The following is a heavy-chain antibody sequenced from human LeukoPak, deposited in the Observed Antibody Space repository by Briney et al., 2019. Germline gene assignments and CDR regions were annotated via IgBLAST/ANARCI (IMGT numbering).Heavy chain of an antibody. CDR3: ARDEWSGGSCYTGDYYYYMDV. J-gene: IGHJ6*03. Sequence: ASVKVSCKASGGTFSSYAISWVRQAPGQGLEWMGRIIPIFGTANYAQKFQGRVTITTDESTSTAYMELSSLRSEDTAVYYCARDEWSGGSCYTGDYYYYMDVWGKGTTVTVSS. V-gene: IGHV1-69*05. CDR1: GGTFSSYA. D-gene: IGHD2-15*01. CDR2: IIPIFGTA.